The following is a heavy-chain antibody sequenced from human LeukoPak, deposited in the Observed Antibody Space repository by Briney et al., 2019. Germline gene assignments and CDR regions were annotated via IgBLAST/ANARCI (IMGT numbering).Heavy chain of an antibody. J-gene: IGHJ4*02. CDR3: ARDYCSSTSCLFDH. V-gene: IGHV1-2*06. CDR2: INPNSGDT. CDR1: GYTFTGYH. Sequence: ASVKVSCKASGYTFTGYHMHWVRQAPGQGLEWMGRINPNSGDTNYAQKFQGRVTMTRDTSISTAYMELSRLRSDDTAVYYCARDYCSSTSCLFDHWGRGTLVTVSS. D-gene: IGHD2-2*01.